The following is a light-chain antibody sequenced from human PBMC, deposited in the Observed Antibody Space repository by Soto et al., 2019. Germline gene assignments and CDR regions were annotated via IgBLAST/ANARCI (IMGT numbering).Light chain of an antibody. J-gene: IGKJ4*01. CDR2: KAS. CDR1: QSIIKW. CDR3: LQYYSFPLT. V-gene: IGKV1-5*03. Sequence: DIQMTQSPSTLSASVGDSVTITCRASQSIIKWLAWYQQKPGKAPKLLIDKASFLQTGVPSRFSGSGSGTDFTLSDSGTDFTLTITGLQPDDFATYYCLQYYSFPLTFGGGTKV.